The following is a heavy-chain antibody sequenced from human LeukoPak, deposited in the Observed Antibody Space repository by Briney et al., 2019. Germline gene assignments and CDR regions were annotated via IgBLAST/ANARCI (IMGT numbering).Heavy chain of an antibody. CDR1: GFPFSSYG. D-gene: IGHD6-13*01. CDR3: AKDLGAAAGTGYYYYYMDV. Sequence: GGSLRLSCAASGFPFSSYGMHWVRQAPGKGLDWVAFIRYDGSNKYYADSVKGRFTISRDNSKNTLYLQMNSLRAEDTAVYYCAKDLGAAAGTGYYYYYMDVWGKGTTVTVSS. V-gene: IGHV3-30*02. J-gene: IGHJ6*03. CDR2: IRYDGSNK.